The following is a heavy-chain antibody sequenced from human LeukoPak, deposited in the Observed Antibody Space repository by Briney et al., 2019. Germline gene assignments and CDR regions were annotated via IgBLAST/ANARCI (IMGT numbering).Heavy chain of an antibody. Sequence: AGGSLRLSCAASGFTFSSYSMNWVRQAPGKGPEWVSSISSSSYIYYADSVKGRFTISRDNAKNSLYLQMDSLRAEDTAVYYCARDMASGYCSGGSCYKSGYYYYYYMDVWGKGTTVTVSS. CDR1: GFTFSSYS. D-gene: IGHD2-15*01. V-gene: IGHV3-21*01. CDR3: ARDMASGYCSGGSCYKSGYYYYYYMDV. CDR2: ISSSSYI. J-gene: IGHJ6*03.